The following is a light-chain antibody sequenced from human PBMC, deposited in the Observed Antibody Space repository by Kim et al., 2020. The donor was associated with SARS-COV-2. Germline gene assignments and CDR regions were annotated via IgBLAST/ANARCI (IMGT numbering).Light chain of an antibody. Sequence: QSITISCTGTSSDVGGYNDVSWYQQHPGKAPKLMIYDVSNRPSGVSNRFSGSKSGNTASLTISGLQAEDEADYYCSSYTSSSTLGVFGTGTKVTVL. V-gene: IGLV2-14*03. CDR1: SSDVGGYND. CDR2: DVS. CDR3: SSYTSSSTLGV. J-gene: IGLJ1*01.